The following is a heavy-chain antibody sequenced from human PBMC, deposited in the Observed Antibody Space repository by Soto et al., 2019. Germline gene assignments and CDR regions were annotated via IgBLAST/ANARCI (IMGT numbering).Heavy chain of an antibody. CDR3: AKDRGNSGGYYGECFDN. V-gene: IGHV3-23*01. J-gene: IGHJ4*02. D-gene: IGHD3-22*01. CDR2: ISGSGGST. CDR1: GFTFSSYA. Sequence: PGGSLRLSCAASGFTFSSYAMSWVRQAPGKGLEWVSAISGSGGSTYYADSVKGRFTISRDNSKNTLYLQMNSLRAEDTAVYYCAKDRGNSGGYYGECFDNWGKGSRV.